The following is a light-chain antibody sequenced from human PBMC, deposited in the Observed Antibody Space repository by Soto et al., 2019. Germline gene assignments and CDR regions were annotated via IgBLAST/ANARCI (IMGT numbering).Light chain of an antibody. CDR3: SSYTSSREV. V-gene: IGLV2-14*01. J-gene: IGLJ1*01. CDR1: SSDVGGYNY. Sequence: QSALTQPASVSGSPGQSITISCTGTSSDVGGYNYVSWYQQHPGKAPKLMIYDVSTRPSGISNRFSGSKSGNTASLTISGLQAEDEADSYCSSYTSSREVFGTGTKLTVL. CDR2: DVS.